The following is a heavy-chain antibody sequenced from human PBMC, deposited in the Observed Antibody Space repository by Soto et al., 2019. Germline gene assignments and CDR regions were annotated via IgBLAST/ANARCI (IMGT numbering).Heavy chain of an antibody. CDR3: VRGKDRDDSSFWFY. V-gene: IGHV4-31*03. CDR2: IHGGGST. J-gene: IGHJ4*01. Sequence: SETLSLTCSVSDGSLSSGGYYWSWIRQPPGKGLEWIGFIHGGGSTLYSPSLKSRLSISIETSERQFSLKLSSVTAADTAVYYCVRGKDRDDSSFWFYWGQGTPVTVSS. CDR1: DGSLSSGGYY. D-gene: IGHD6-13*01.